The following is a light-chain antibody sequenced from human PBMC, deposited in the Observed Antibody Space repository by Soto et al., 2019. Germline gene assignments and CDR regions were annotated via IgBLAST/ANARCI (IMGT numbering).Light chain of an antibody. CDR1: QSVSSSY. J-gene: IGKJ1*01. V-gene: IGKV3-20*01. Sequence: EIVLTQSPGTLSLSPGERATLSCRASQSVSSSYLAWYQQKPGQAPRLLIFDASSRATGISDRFSGSGSGTDFTLTISSLEPEDFAAYYCQQYGRSPWTFGQGTKVEVK. CDR2: DAS. CDR3: QQYGRSPWT.